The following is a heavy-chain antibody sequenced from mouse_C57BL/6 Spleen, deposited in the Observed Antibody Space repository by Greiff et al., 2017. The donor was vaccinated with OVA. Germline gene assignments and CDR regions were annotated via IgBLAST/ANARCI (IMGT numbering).Heavy chain of an antibody. J-gene: IGHJ4*01. D-gene: IGHD1-1*01. CDR3: ARGGLTTVVATKAMDY. Sequence: EVQLQQSGPELVKPGASVKISCKASGYTFTDYYMNWVKQSHGKSLEWIGDINPNNGGTSYNQKFKGKATLTVDKSSSTAYMELRSLTSEDSAVYYCARGGLTTVVATKAMDYWGQGTTVTVSS. CDR1: GYTFTDYY. CDR2: INPNNGGT. V-gene: IGHV1-26*01.